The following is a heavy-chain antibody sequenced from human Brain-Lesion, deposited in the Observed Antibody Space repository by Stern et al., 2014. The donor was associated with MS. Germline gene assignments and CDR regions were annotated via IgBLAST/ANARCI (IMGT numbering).Heavy chain of an antibody. V-gene: IGHV4-61*02. CDR1: GGSISSGGYY. D-gene: IGHD2-2*01. CDR3: ARGRVVPGFQYYATDV. J-gene: IGHJ6*02. Sequence: QMQLVQSGPGLVKPSQTLSLSCTVSGGSISSGGYYWSWIRQPAGKGLEGIGRIFNSGSTSYNPSLKRRGTISIDTPQNQSPLHITSMTAADTAVYYCARGRVVPGFQYYATDVWGQGTTVIVSS. CDR2: IFNSGST.